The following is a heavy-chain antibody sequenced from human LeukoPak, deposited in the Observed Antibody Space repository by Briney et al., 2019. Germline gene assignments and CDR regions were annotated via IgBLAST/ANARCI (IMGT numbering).Heavy chain of an antibody. CDR2: ISTSGVTA. J-gene: IGHJ4*02. V-gene: IGHV3-11*01. CDR3: AKDRMTREGLWFGESFDY. Sequence: GRSLRLSCAASGFTFSNHYMSWIRQAPGKGLEWISYISTSGVTAYYADSVKGRFTISRDNANNSLFLQMNSLRAEDTAVYYCAKDRMTREGLWFGESFDYWGQGTLVTVSS. CDR1: GFTFSNHY. D-gene: IGHD3-10*01.